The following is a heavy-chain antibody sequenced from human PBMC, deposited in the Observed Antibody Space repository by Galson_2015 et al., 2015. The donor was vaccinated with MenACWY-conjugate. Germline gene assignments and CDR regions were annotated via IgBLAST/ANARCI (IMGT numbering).Heavy chain of an antibody. D-gene: IGHD2-21*02. CDR3: VKETGGSDFYMGPRAFDM. V-gene: IGHV3-9*01. J-gene: IGHJ3*02. Sequence: SLRLSCAVSDITFEDYGMHWVRPAPGKGLEWVSGLSWTNFTIAYADYVKGRFTVPRDKAENSLYLQMKSLREEDTAAYYCVKETGGSDFYMGPRAFDMWGRGTLVIVSS. CDR1: DITFEDYG. CDR2: LSWTNFTI.